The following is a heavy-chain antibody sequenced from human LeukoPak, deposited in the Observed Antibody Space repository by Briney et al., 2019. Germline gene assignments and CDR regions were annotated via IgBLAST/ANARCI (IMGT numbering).Heavy chain of an antibody. J-gene: IGHJ6*03. D-gene: IGHD1-26*01. V-gene: IGHV4-34*01. Sequence: SSETLSLTCAVYGGSFSGYYWSWIRQPPGKGLEWIGEINHNGGTNYNPSLKSRVTISVDTSKNQFSLKLSSVTAADTAVYYCAREVGYYYYYYMDVWGKGTTVTVSS. CDR2: INHNGGT. CDR3: AREVGYYYYYYMDV. CDR1: GGSFSGYY.